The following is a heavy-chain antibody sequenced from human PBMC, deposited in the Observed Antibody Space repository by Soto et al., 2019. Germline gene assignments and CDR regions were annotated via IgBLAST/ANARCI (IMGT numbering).Heavy chain of an antibody. CDR2: IDPSDSYT. V-gene: IGHV5-10-1*01. D-gene: IGHD3-22*01. Sequence: LKISCKGSGYSFTSYWISWVRQMPWKGLEWMGRIDPSDSYTNYSPSFQGHVTISADKSISTAYLQWSSLKASDTAMYYCARHGDSSGYRFDYWGQGTLVTVSS. J-gene: IGHJ4*02. CDR3: ARHGDSSGYRFDY. CDR1: GYSFTSYW.